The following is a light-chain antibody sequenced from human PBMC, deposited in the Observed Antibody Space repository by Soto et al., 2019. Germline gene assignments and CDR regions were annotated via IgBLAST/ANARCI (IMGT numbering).Light chain of an antibody. J-gene: IGKJ1*01. CDR3: QQYGSSRT. CDR2: GAS. CDR1: QSVSSSY. Sequence: EIVLTQSPGTVSLSPGERATLSCRASQSVSSSYLGWYQQKPGQAPRVLIYGASSRATGIPDRFSGSGSGTDFTLTIIRLEPEDFAVYYCQQYGSSRTFGQGTKVNIK. V-gene: IGKV3-20*01.